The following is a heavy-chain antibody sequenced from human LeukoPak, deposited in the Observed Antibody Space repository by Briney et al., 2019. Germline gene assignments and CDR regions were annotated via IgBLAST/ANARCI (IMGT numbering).Heavy chain of an antibody. CDR3: ASASSTSGWDWFDP. J-gene: IGHJ5*02. V-gene: IGHV4-34*01. CDR2: INHSGST. Sequence: KPSETLSLTCAVYAGSFSGYYWSWIRQPPGKGLEWIGEINHSGSTNYNPSLKSRVTISVDTSKNQFSLKLSSVTAADTAVYYCASASSTSGWDWFDPWGQGTLVTVSS. CDR1: AGSFSGYY. D-gene: IGHD2-2*01.